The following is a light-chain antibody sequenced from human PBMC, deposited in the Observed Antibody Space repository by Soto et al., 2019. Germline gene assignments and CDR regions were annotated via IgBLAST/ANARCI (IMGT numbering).Light chain of an antibody. CDR2: GNS. J-gene: IGLJ3*02. CDR1: SSNIGAGYH. Sequence: QSVLTQPPSVSGAPGQRVTISCTESSSNIGAGYHVHWYQQLPGTAPKLLIYGNSNRPSGVPDRFSGSKSGTSASLAITGLQAKDEADYNCQSYDSSLSGSVFGGGTKLTVL. CDR3: QSYDSSLSGSV. V-gene: IGLV1-40*01.